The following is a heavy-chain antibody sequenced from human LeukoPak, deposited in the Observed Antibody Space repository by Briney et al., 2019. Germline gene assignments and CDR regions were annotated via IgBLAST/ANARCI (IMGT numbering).Heavy chain of an antibody. J-gene: IGHJ4*02. V-gene: IGHV3-21*01. CDR1: GFTFSSYS. CDR3: ARDRDDMITFGGVIVLPDY. CDR2: ISSSSSYI. Sequence: GGSLRLSCAASGFTFSSYSMNWVRQAPGKGLEWVSSISSSSSYIYYADSVKGRFTISRDNAKNSLYLQMNSLRAEDTAVYYCARDRDDMITFGGVIVLPDYWGQATLVTVSS. D-gene: IGHD3-16*02.